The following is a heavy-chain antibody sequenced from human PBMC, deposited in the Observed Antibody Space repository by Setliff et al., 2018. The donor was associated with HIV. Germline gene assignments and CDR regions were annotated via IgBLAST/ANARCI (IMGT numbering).Heavy chain of an antibody. CDR3: ARDGGITYYYMDV. Sequence: GGSLRLTCAASGFTFSSYWMHWVRQAPGKGLVWVSRINSDGSSTSYADSVKGRFTISRDNAKNTLYLQMNSLRAEDTAVYYCARDGGITYYYMDVWGKGTTVTVSS. D-gene: IGHD2-15*01. J-gene: IGHJ6*03. V-gene: IGHV3-74*01. CDR2: INSDGSST. CDR1: GFTFSSYW.